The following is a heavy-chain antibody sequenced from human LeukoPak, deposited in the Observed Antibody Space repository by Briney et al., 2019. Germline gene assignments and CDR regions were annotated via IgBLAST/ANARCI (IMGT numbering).Heavy chain of an antibody. CDR1: GFTFSSYW. D-gene: IGHD5-18*01. CDR2: IKQDGSEK. V-gene: IGHV3-7*03. CDR3: AKGNTAMVSDAFDI. J-gene: IGHJ3*02. Sequence: PGGSLRLSCAASGFTFSSYWMSWVRQAPGKGLEWVANIKQDGSEKYYVDSVKGRFTISRDNAKNSLYLQMNSLRAEDMALYYCAKGNTAMVSDAFDIWGQRTMVTVSS.